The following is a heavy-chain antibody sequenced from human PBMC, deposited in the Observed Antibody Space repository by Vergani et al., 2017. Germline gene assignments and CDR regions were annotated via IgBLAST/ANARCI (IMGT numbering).Heavy chain of an antibody. CDR3: ARVLPRGRSTDFDS. V-gene: IGHV3-21*01. Sequence: EVQLVESGGGLVRPGGSLSLSCAASGFTFSSYSMHWVRQAPGKGLEWVSSISSVNRFIYYADSVKGRFSISKDNAKNSLFLQMNSLRAEDTAIYYCARVLPRGRSTDFDSGGQGTLVIVSS. J-gene: IGHJ4*02. CDR1: GFTFSSYS. D-gene: IGHD1-26*01. CDR2: ISSVNRFI.